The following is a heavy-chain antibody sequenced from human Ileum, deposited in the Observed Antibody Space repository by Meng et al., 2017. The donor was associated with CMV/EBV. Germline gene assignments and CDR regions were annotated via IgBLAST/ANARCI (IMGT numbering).Heavy chain of an antibody. CDR2: ISDSSSYI. CDR1: GFTFSDYS. D-gene: IGHD3-10*01. Sequence: GGSLRLSFAASGFTFSDYSMNWVRQAPGKGLEWVSSISDSSSYIFYADSLKGRFTISRDNAKNSLYLQMNSLRAEDTAVYYCARDRDFGGMDVWGQGTTVTVSS. CDR3: ARDRDFGGMDV. V-gene: IGHV3-21*01. J-gene: IGHJ6*02.